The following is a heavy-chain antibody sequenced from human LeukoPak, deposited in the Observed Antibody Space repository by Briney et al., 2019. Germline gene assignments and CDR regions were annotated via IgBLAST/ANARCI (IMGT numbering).Heavy chain of an antibody. CDR3: ARESITLFGVVTS. CDR2: ISGTSATI. V-gene: IGHV3-48*02. Sequence: GGSLRLSCAASGFTFSTYAMSWVRQAPGKGLEWVSFISGTSATIHYLDSVKGRFTISRDNAKNSLYLQMSSLRDEDTAVYYCARESITLFGVVTSWGQGTLVTVSS. J-gene: IGHJ4*02. CDR1: GFTFSTYA. D-gene: IGHD3-3*01.